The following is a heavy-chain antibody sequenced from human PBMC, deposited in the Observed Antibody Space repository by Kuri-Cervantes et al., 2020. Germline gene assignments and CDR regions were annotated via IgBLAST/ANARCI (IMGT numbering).Heavy chain of an antibody. J-gene: IGHJ4*02. CDR3: ARSVVVSAADYFDY. Sequence: SETLSLTCTVSGGSISSYYWSWIRQPAGKGLEWIGRIYTSGSTNYNPSLKSRVTISVDKSKNQFSLKLSSVTAADTAVYYCARSVVVSAADYFDYWGQGTLVTVSS. D-gene: IGHD2-2*01. CDR2: IYTSGST. CDR1: GGSISSYY. V-gene: IGHV4-4*07.